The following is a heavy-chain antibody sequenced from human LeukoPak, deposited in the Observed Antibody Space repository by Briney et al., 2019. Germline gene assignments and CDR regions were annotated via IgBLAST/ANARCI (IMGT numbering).Heavy chain of an antibody. V-gene: IGHV3-7*03. J-gene: IGHJ6*02. Sequence: GGSLRLSCAASGFTFSSYWMNWARRAPGKGLEWVASLNHNGNVNYYVDSVKGRFTISRDNAKNSLYLQMSNLRAEDTAAYFCARGGGLDVWGQGATVTVSS. CDR2: LNHNGNVN. CDR3: ARGGGLDV. CDR1: GFTFSSYW. D-gene: IGHD3-16*01.